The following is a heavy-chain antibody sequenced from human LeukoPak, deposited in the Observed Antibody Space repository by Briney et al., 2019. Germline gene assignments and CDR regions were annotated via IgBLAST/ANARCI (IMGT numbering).Heavy chain of an antibody. D-gene: IGHD1-26*01. Sequence: GGSLRLSCAASGFTFSSYAMSWVHQAPGKGLEWVSYISGSSSSITYADSVKGRFTISRDNAKNSLYLQLNSLRAEDTAVYYCARDRVGATEFDYWGQGTLVTVSS. CDR1: GFTFSSYA. V-gene: IGHV3-48*04. CDR3: ARDRVGATEFDY. J-gene: IGHJ4*02. CDR2: ISGSSSSI.